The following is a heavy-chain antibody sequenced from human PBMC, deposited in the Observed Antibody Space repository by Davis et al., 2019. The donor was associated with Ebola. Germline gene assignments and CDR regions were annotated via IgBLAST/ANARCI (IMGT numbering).Heavy chain of an antibody. D-gene: IGHD6-13*01. J-gene: IGHJ4*02. V-gene: IGHV4-39*07. CDR2: IFYTANT. CDR1: GGSLYNYY. Sequence: MPSETLSLTCAVYGGSLYNYYWGWIRQPPGKGLVWTGSIFYTANTYYNPSLKSRAIFSADTAKNQFSLSLTSVTAADTAVYYCARGRAEVLAAAVNFDYWGQGVLVTVSS. CDR3: ARGRAEVLAAAVNFDY.